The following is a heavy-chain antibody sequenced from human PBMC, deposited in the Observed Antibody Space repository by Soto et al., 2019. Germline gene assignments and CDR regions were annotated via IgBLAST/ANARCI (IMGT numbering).Heavy chain of an antibody. CDR2: IYYSGST. J-gene: IGHJ6*02. Sequence: SETLSLTCTVSGGSISSSSYYWGWIRQPPGKGLEWIGSIYYSGSTYYNPSLKSRVTISVDTSKNQFSLKLSSVTAADTAVYYCARHDYDILTGSLGVWGQGTTVTVSS. CDR1: GGSISSSSYY. CDR3: ARHDYDILTGSLGV. D-gene: IGHD3-9*01. V-gene: IGHV4-39*01.